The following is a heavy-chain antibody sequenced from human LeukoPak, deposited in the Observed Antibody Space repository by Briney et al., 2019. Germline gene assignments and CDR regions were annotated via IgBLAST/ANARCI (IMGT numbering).Heavy chain of an antibody. CDR3: ARQNTPHGNFDY. V-gene: IGHV3-13*01. J-gene: IGHJ4*02. CDR2: IGVAANT. CDR1: GFTFSNYD. D-gene: IGHD1-26*01. Sequence: EGSLRLSCAASGFTFSNYDMHWVRQAAGKGLEWVSAIGVAANTFYSGSVKGRFTISRENAKNSLYLLMSSLRAEDTAMYYCARQNTPHGNFDYWGQGTLVTVSS.